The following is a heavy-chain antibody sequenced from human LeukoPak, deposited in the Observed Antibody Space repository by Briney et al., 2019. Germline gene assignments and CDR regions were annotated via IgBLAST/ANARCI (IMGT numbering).Heavy chain of an antibody. D-gene: IGHD1-26*01. CDR2: ISGSGLNA. J-gene: IGHJ4*02. CDR3: AKIAETSGSYGQGYDY. CDR1: GFTVSNTA. Sequence: GGSLRLSCAASGFTVSNTAMSWVRQAPGNGLEWLSIISGSGLNAYYADSVKGRFTISRDNSKNTLYLQMNSLRVEDTAVYYCAKIAETSGSYGQGYDYWGQGTLVTVSS. V-gene: IGHV3-23*01.